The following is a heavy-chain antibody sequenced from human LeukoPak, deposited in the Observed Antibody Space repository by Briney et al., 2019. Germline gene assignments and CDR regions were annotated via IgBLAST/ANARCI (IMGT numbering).Heavy chain of an antibody. Sequence: GASVKVSCKASGFTFTSSAVQWVRQARGQRLEWIGWIVVGSGNTNYAQKFQERVTITRDMSTSTAYMELSGLRSEDTAVYYCAADRSHSGSYYYFDYWGQGTLVTVSS. CDR3: AADRSHSGSYYYFDY. J-gene: IGHJ4*02. V-gene: IGHV1-58*01. D-gene: IGHD1-26*01. CDR2: IVVGSGNT. CDR1: GFTFTSSA.